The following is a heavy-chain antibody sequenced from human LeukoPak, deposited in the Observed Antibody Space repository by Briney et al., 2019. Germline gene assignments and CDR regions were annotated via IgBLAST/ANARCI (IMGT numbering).Heavy chain of an antibody. D-gene: IGHD3-9*01. Sequence: ASVKVSCKASGYTFTDYYMHWVRQAPGQGLEWMGWINPNSGGTNYAQKFYARVTMTRDTSISTAYMELSRLRSDDTAVSYCARSPDILTGENFDYWGQGTLVTVSS. CDR3: ARSPDILTGENFDY. CDR1: GYTFTDYY. J-gene: IGHJ4*02. CDR2: INPNSGGT. V-gene: IGHV1-2*02.